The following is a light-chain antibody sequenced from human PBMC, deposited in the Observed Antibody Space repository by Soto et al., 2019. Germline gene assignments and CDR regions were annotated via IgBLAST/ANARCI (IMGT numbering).Light chain of an antibody. V-gene: IGLV1-51*01. CDR1: SSNIGGNS. CDR3: GSWDSSLSAYV. J-gene: IGLJ1*01. Sequence: QSVLTQPPSVSAAPEQKVTISCSGSSSNIGGNSVSWYQQLPGTAPNLLIYDDDKRPSGIPDRFSGSKSGTSATLGITGFQTGDEADYYCGSWDSSLSAYVFATGTKVTVL. CDR2: DDD.